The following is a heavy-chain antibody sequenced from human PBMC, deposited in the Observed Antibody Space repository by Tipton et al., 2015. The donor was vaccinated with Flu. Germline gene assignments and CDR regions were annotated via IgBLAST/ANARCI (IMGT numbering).Heavy chain of an antibody. CDR2: VSDSGGGT. CDR3: AKAKDSSGRRGGAFDI. Sequence: TASGFTFSSYAMSWVRQAPGKGLEWVSGVSDSGGGTYYADSVKGRFTISRDNSKNTLYLQMDSLRAEDTAVYYCAKAKDSSGRRGGAFDIWGQGTMVTVSS. V-gene: IGHV3-23*01. CDR1: GFTFSSYA. D-gene: IGHD3-22*01. J-gene: IGHJ3*02.